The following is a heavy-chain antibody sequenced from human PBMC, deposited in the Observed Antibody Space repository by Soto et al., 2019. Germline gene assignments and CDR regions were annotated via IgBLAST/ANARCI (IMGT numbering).Heavy chain of an antibody. CDR2: IYKSTTT. V-gene: IGHV4-30-4*01. J-gene: IGHJ5*01. D-gene: IGHD3-16*01. CDR3: ARGRHCLNGRCFPNWFDS. CDR1: GDSISTVDYF. Sequence: SETLSLTCSVSGDSISTVDYFWAWIRQPPGQALEYIGYIYKSTTTYYNPSFESRVAISLDTSKSQFSLNVTSVTAADTAVYFCARGRHCLNGRCFPNWFDSWGQGTLVTVSS.